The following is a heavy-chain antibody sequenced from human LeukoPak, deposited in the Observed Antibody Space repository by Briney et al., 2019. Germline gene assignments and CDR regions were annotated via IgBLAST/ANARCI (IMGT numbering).Heavy chain of an antibody. CDR1: GFTFSSYW. CDR2: INSDGTT. J-gene: IGHJ6*02. Sequence: QPGGSLRLSCAASGFTFSSYWMHWVRQAPGKGLVWVSRINSDGTTTYADSVKGRFTISRDNAKNTLYLQMNSLRAEDTAVYYCAREEGLAVAPQYGMDVWGQGTTVTVSS. D-gene: IGHD6-19*01. V-gene: IGHV3-74*01. CDR3: AREEGLAVAPQYGMDV.